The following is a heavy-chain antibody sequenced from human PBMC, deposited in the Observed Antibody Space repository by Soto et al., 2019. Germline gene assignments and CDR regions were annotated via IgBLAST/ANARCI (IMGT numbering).Heavy chain of an antibody. D-gene: IGHD2-2*01. CDR3: ARDPAGSTRPYHYGMDV. Sequence: PGGSLRLSCAASGFTFNTYSMNWVRQAPGKGLEWVSFISSRNSFIYYADSVRGRFTISRDNAKNSVFLQMNSLRVEDTAVYYCARDPAGSTRPYHYGMDVWGQGTTVTVSS. CDR1: GFTFNTYS. J-gene: IGHJ6*02. CDR2: ISSRNSFI. V-gene: IGHV3-21*01.